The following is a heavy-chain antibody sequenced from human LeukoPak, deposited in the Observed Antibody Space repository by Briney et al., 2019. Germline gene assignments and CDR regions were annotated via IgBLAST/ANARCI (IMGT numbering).Heavy chain of an antibody. CDR2: IYYSGST. V-gene: IGHV4-39*07. D-gene: IGHD1-26*01. CDR1: GGSISSSSYY. Sequence: PSETLSLTCTVSGGSISSSSYYWGWIRQPPGKGLEWIGSIYYSGSTNYNPSLKSRVTISIDTSKNQFSLKLSSLTAADTAVYYCARGPDPGKVGAAIYYYFGMDVWGQGTTVTVSS. J-gene: IGHJ6*02. CDR3: ARGPDPGKVGAAIYYYFGMDV.